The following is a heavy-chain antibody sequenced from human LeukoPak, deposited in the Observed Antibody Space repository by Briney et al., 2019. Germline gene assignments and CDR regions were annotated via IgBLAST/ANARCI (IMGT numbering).Heavy chain of an antibody. D-gene: IGHD3-10*01. CDR2: ISYDGSNK. CDR1: GFTFSSYG. CDR3: AKDRFSMVRGVSGGMDV. Sequence: QPGRSLRLSCAASGFTFSSYGMHWVRQAPGKGLEWVAVISYDGSNKYYADSVKGRFTISRDNSKNTLYPQMNSLRAEDTAVYYCAKDRFSMVRGVSGGMDVWGQGTTVTVSS. J-gene: IGHJ6*02. V-gene: IGHV3-30*18.